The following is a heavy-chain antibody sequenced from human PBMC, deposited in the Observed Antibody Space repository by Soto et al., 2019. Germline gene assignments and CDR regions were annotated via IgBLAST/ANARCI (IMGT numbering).Heavy chain of an antibody. J-gene: IGHJ5*02. CDR3: VRIRYQLPSSVLWLDP. V-gene: IGHV4-34*01. D-gene: IGHD3-16*01. CDR2: INHVGGT. Sequence: SETLSLTCAVYGGFLSESYWTWIRQPPGKGLEWIGEINHVGGTNYNPSLKSRVTMSVDTSQNQFSLRLISVAAADTAMYFCVRIRYQLPSSVLWLDPWGQGTPVTVS. CDR1: GGFLSESY.